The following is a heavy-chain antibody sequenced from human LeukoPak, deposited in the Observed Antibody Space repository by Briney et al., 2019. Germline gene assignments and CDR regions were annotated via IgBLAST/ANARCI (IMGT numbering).Heavy chain of an antibody. CDR3: ARAHTTGLPYGGSDI. CDR2: NFHSVAT. Sequence: KPSETLSLTCTVSGGSISSYYWSWIRQPPGKGLEWIGYNFHSVATNYNPSLQSRVFISVDTSKNQFSLDLTSVTAADTAVYYCARAHTTGLPYGGSDIWGQGTMVTVSS. V-gene: IGHV4-59*01. D-gene: IGHD1-1*01. CDR1: GGSISSYY. J-gene: IGHJ3*02.